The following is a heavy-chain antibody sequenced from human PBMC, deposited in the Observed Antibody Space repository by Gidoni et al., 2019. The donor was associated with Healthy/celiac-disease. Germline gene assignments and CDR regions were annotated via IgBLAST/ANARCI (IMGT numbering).Heavy chain of an antibody. J-gene: IGHJ4*02. Sequence: QVQLVESGGGVVQPGRSLRLSCAASGFTFSSYGMHWVRQAPGKGLEWVAVIWYDGSNKYYADSVKGRFTISRDNSKNTLYLQMNSLRAEDTAVYYCAREVYDILTGYYFDYWGQGTLVTVSS. V-gene: IGHV3-33*01. D-gene: IGHD3-9*01. CDR1: GFTFSSYG. CDR2: IWYDGSNK. CDR3: AREVYDILTGYYFDY.